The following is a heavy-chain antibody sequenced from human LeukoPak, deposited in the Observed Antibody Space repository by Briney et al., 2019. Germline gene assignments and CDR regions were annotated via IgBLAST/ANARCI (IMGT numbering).Heavy chain of an antibody. CDR2: ILYSGST. CDR1: GGSISSYY. J-gene: IGHJ4*02. V-gene: IGHV4-59*13. Sequence: ASETLSLTCSVSGGSISSYYWSWIRQPPEKGLEWIGYILYSGSTNYNPSLKSRLTISVDTSKNQFSLKLSSVTAADTAVYYCAREYCTRTTCYFDYWGQGTLVTVSS. CDR3: AREYCTRTTCYFDY. D-gene: IGHD2-2*01.